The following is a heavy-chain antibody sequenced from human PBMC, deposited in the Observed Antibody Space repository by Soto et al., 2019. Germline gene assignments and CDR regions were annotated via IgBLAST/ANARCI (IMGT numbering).Heavy chain of an antibody. Sequence: SETLSLTCFASGYSITAGGYYWSWIRHHPGKGQEWIGSFYSSGSIIYNPSLRSRVSISGDTSSNQLSMSLTSVTAADTARYYCARMYSSGSGWFHPWGQGTLVTVSS. J-gene: IGHJ5*02. D-gene: IGHD6-19*01. CDR1: GYSITAGGYY. CDR3: ARMYSSGSGWFHP. V-gene: IGHV4-31*03. CDR2: FYSSGSI.